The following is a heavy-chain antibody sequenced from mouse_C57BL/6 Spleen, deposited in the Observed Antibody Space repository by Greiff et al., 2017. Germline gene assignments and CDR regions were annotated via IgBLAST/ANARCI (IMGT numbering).Heavy chain of an antibody. CDR3: ARAAMDY. V-gene: IGHV5-16*01. Sequence: EVTLVESEGGLVQPGSSMKLSCTASGFTFSDYYMAWVRQVPETGLEWVANINSDGSSTYYLDSLNSRFINSRDTAKNILYLQMSSLKSENAATYYCARAAMDYWGQGTTVTVSS. J-gene: IGHJ4*01. CDR2: INSDGSST. CDR1: GFTFSDYY.